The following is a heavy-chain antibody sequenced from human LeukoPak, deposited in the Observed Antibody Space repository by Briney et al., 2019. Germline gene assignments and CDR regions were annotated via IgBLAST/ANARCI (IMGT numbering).Heavy chain of an antibody. D-gene: IGHD3-22*01. Sequence: QPGGSLRLSCAASGFTFSIYAMSWVRQAPGKGLQWVSSITSSGDGTYYADSVKGRITISRDNSENMLYLQMNSLRVEDTAVYFCAKDRPNYYGSNGHYYRRDGDYWGQGTLVTVSS. CDR3: AKDRPNYYGSNGHYYRRDGDY. CDR1: GFTFSIYA. J-gene: IGHJ4*02. V-gene: IGHV3-23*01. CDR2: ITSSGDGT.